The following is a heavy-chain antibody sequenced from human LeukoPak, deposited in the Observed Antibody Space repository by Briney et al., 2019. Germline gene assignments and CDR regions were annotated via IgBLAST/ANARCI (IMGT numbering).Heavy chain of an antibody. V-gene: IGHV3-48*03. CDR2: ISCRGSTI. Sequence: GALGLSCAASGFTFRSYEMNWVRQAPGKGPEWVSYISCRGSTIYYADSVKGRFTISRDNAKNSLYLQMNSLRAEDTAVYYCARIPNSLWFGELLNYFDYWGQGTLVTVSS. D-gene: IGHD3-10*01. CDR3: ARIPNSLWFGELLNYFDY. J-gene: IGHJ4*02. CDR1: GFTFRSYE.